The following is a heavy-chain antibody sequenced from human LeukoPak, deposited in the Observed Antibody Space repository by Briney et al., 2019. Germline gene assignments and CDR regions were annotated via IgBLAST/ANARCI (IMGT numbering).Heavy chain of an antibody. V-gene: IGHV3-21*01. CDR2: ISSSSSYI. Sequence: GGSLRLSCAASGFTFSSYSMNWVRQAPGKGLEWVSSISSSSSYIYYADSVKGRFTISRDNAKNSLYLQMNSLRAEDTAVYYCARDLRGNWLLPRRSQGLDYWGQGTLVTVSS. J-gene: IGHJ4*02. CDR3: ARDLRGNWLLPRRSQGLDY. D-gene: IGHD3-9*01. CDR1: GFTFSSYS.